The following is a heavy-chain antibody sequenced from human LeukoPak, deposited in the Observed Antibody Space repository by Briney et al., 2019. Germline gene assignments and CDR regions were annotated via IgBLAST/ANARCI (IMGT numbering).Heavy chain of an antibody. CDR2: IYENGGTT. CDR3: AKDFRIGYSAHFDY. D-gene: IGHD2-21*01. Sequence: GGSLRLSCVGSGFAFRSHAMSWVRQAPEKGLEFVSGIYENGGTTYYADSVKGRFSISRDNSKNTPYLQMDSLRGEDTAVYYCAKDFRIGYSAHFDYWGQGALVTVSS. V-gene: IGHV3-23*01. CDR1: GFAFRSHA. J-gene: IGHJ4*02.